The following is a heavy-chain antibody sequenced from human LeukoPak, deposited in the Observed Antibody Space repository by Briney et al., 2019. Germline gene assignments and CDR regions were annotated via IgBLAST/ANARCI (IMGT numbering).Heavy chain of an antibody. CDR2: ISSSSSYI. D-gene: IGHD4-17*01. V-gene: IGHV3-21*01. Sequence: GGSLRLSCAASGFTFSSYSMNWVRQAPGKGLEWVSSISSSSSYIYYADSVKGRFTISRDNAKNSLYLQMNSLRAEGTAVYYCARVSGDFDAFDIWGQGTMVTVSS. CDR1: GFTFSSYS. J-gene: IGHJ3*02. CDR3: ARVSGDFDAFDI.